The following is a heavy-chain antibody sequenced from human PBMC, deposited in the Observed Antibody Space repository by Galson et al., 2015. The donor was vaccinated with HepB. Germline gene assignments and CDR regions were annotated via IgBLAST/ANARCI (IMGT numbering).Heavy chain of an antibody. Sequence: QGLEWMGWISANSGKTNYAQKYQNRVTLTRDTATSTVHMELRSLRSDDTAVYYCARDFREYDFWSRSGSRYFDYWGQGTLVTVSS. D-gene: IGHD3-3*01. J-gene: IGHJ4*02. V-gene: IGHV1-18*01. CDR3: ARDFREYDFWSRSGSRYFDY. CDR2: ISANSGKT.